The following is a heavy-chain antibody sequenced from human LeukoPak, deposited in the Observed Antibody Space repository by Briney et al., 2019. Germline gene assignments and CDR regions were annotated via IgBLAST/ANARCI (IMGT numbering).Heavy chain of an antibody. J-gene: IGHJ4*02. V-gene: IGHV4-30-2*01. CDR2: IYHSGST. Sequence: SQTLSLTCAVSGGSISSGGYSWSWIRQPPGKGLEWIGYIYHSGSTYYNPSLKSRVTISVDRSKNQFSLKLSSVTAADTAVYYCAKGEKTRPFGGVIDYWGQGTLVTVSS. CDR1: GGSISSGGYS. CDR3: AKGEKTRPFGGVIDY. D-gene: IGHD3-16*02.